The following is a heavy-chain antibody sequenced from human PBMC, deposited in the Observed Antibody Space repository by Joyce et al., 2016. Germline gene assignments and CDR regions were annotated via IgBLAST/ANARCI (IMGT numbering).Heavy chain of an antibody. D-gene: IGHD4-17*01. Sequence: QVQLVQSGAEVKKPGASVKVSCKASGYTFNSYDNKWKRLATGQGHEWMRWMNPMSGNTGSAQKFQGRVTMTRNTSISTAYMELSSLRSEDTAVYYCARERNFGDLSFDPWGQGTLVTVSS. CDR3: ARERNFGDLSFDP. CDR2: MNPMSGNT. CDR1: GYTFNSYD. V-gene: IGHV1-8*01. J-gene: IGHJ5*02.